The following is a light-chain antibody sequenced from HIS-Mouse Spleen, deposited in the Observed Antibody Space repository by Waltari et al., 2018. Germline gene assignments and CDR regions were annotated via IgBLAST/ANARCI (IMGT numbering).Light chain of an antibody. CDR2: VGTGGIVG. J-gene: IGLJ2*01. Sequence: QPVLTQPPSASASLGASVTLTCTLSSGYSNYKVDGNHQRPGKGPRFVMRVGTGGIVGSKGDGIPDRFSVLGSGLNRYLTIKNIQEEDESDYHCGADHGSGSNFVVVFGGGTKLTVL. V-gene: IGLV9-49*01. CDR1: SGYSNYK. CDR3: GADHGSGSNFVVV.